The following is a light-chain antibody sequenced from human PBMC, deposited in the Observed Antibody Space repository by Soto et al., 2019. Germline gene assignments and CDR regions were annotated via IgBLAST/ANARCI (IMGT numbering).Light chain of an antibody. Sequence: QSALTQPASVSGSPGQSITVSCTGTSSDIGAYNYVSWYQQHPGEAPKLILYEVSKRPSGVSNRFSGSKSGNTASLTISGLQADDEADYYCCSRASTITYVFGSGTQLTVL. CDR2: EVS. CDR3: CSRASTITYV. CDR1: SSDIGAYNY. V-gene: IGLV2-14*01. J-gene: IGLJ1*01.